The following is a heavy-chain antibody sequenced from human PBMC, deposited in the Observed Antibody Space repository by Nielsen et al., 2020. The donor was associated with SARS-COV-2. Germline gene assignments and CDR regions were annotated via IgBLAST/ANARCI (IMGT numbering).Heavy chain of an antibody. J-gene: IGHJ6*02. Sequence: GESLKISCAASGFTFSSYAMSWVRQAPGKGLEWVSAISGSGGSTYYADSVKGRFTISRDNAKNSLYLQMNSLRAEDTAVYYCARERGDIVVVPAAERYYYYGMDVWGQGTTVTVSS. D-gene: IGHD2-2*01. V-gene: IGHV3-23*01. CDR1: GFTFSSYA. CDR3: ARERGDIVVVPAAERYYYYGMDV. CDR2: ISGSGGST.